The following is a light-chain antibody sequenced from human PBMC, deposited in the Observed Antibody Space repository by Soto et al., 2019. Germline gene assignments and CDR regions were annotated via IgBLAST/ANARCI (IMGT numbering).Light chain of an antibody. CDR3: QQTNSFPLT. J-gene: IGKJ3*01. Sequence: DIQMTQSPSSVSASAGDRVTITCRASQGISNWLAWYQQKPGKAPKLLIYGASSLQSGVPSRFSGSGSGTDFSLTISSLQPADFATYYCQQTNSFPLTFGPGTKGDI. CDR1: QGISNW. CDR2: GAS. V-gene: IGKV1-12*01.